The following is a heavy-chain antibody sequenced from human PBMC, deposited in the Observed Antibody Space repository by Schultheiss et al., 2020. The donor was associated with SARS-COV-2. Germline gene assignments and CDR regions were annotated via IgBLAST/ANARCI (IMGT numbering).Heavy chain of an antibody. D-gene: IGHD3-10*01. J-gene: IGHJ4*02. V-gene: IGHV4-59*08. CDR1: GGSISSYY. CDR2: IYYSGST. Sequence: SQTLSLTCTVSGGSISSYYWSWIRQPPGKGLEWIGYIYYSGSTNYNPSLKSRVTMSVDTSKNQFSLKLSSVTAADTAVYYCARHTPYYGSGSYYRDWGQGTLVTVSS. CDR3: ARHTPYYGSGSYYRD.